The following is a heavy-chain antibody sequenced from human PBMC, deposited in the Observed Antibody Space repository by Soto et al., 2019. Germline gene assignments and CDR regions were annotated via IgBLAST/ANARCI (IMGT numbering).Heavy chain of an antibody. Sequence: QVQLVQSGAEVKKPGSSVKVSCKASGGTFSSYAISWVRQAPGQGLEWMGGIIPIFGTANYAQKFQGRVTITADESTSKAYMELSSLISEDTAVYYCAKQDYGGNAGLPPPDYWGQGTLVTVSS. V-gene: IGHV1-69*12. CDR2: IIPIFGTA. J-gene: IGHJ4*02. CDR1: GGTFSSYA. CDR3: AKQDYGGNAGLPPPDY. D-gene: IGHD2-15*01.